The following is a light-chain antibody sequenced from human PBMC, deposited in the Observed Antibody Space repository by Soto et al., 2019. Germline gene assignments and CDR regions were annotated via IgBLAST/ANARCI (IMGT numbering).Light chain of an antibody. Sequence: QSVLTQPPSASGTPGQRVTISCSGSSSNIGSNYVYWYRQLPGTAPKLLIYRNNQRPSGVPDRFSGSKSGTSASLAISGLRSEDEADYYCAAWDDSLSGLWVFGGGTKLTDL. CDR2: RNN. CDR3: AAWDDSLSGLWV. CDR1: SSNIGSNY. V-gene: IGLV1-47*01. J-gene: IGLJ3*02.